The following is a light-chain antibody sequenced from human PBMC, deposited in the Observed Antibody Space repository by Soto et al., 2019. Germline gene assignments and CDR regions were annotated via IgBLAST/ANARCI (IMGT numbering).Light chain of an antibody. J-gene: IGLJ1*01. CDR1: SSDVVAYNY. Sequence: QSVLTQPASVSGSPGQSIAISCTGTSSDVVAYNYVSWYQQHPGKAPKLMIYDVSHRPSGAYDRFSGSKSGNTASLTISGLQPEDEADYYCTSYTSSSTYVFGTGTKVTVL. CDR3: TSYTSSSTYV. V-gene: IGLV2-14*01. CDR2: DVS.